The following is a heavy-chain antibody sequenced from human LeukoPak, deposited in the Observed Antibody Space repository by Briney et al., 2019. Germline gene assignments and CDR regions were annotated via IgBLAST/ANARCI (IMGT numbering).Heavy chain of an antibody. Sequence: SETLSLTCTVSGGXISSSTYYWGWIRQPPGKGLEWIGSIYYAGTTYYNPSLKSRVTMSVDTSKNQFSLKLSSVTAADTAVYYCASRLGSFSDALDIWGQGTLVTVSS. CDR3: ASRLGSFSDALDI. D-gene: IGHD3-10*01. V-gene: IGHV4-39*07. CDR2: IYYAGTT. J-gene: IGHJ3*02. CDR1: GGXISSSTYY.